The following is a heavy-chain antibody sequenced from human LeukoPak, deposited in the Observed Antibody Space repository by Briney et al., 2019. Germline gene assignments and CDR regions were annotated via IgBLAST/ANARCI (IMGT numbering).Heavy chain of an antibody. Sequence: TGGSLRLSCAASGFTFSDYYMSWIRQAPGKGLEWVSYISSGSTIYYADSVKGRFTISRDNAKNSLYLQMNSLRAEDTAVYYCARVRIPTVTTGVHYFDYWGQGTLVTVSS. CDR1: GFTFSDYY. CDR2: ISSGSTI. V-gene: IGHV3-11*04. CDR3: ARVRIPTVTTGVHYFDY. D-gene: IGHD4-17*01. J-gene: IGHJ4*02.